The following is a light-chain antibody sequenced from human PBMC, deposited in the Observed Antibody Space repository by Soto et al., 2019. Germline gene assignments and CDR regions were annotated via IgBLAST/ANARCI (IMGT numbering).Light chain of an antibody. CDR3: GTWDSSLSVGV. Sequence: QSVLTQPPSVSAAPGQKVTISCSGSSSNIGNKYVSWYQQLPETAPKLLMYDNNKRPSGIPDRFSGSKSGTSATLDITGLQTGDESDYYCGTWDSSLSVGVFGGGTKLTVL. V-gene: IGLV1-51*01. CDR2: DNN. J-gene: IGLJ2*01. CDR1: SSNIGNKY.